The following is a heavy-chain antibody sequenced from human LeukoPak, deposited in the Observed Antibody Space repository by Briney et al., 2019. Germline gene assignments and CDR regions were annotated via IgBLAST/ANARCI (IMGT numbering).Heavy chain of an antibody. V-gene: IGHV3-15*01. CDR3: TTEFSGGNYYDSSGYYPQVDY. J-gene: IGHJ4*02. CDR2: IKSKTDSGTT. Sequence: PGGSLRLSCAASGFTFSNAWMSWVRQAPGKGLEWVGRIKSKTDSGTTDYAAPVKGRFTISRDDSKNTLYLQMNSLKTEDTAVYYCTTEFSGGNYYDSSGYYPQVDYWGQGTLVTVSS. CDR1: GFTFSNAW. D-gene: IGHD3-22*01.